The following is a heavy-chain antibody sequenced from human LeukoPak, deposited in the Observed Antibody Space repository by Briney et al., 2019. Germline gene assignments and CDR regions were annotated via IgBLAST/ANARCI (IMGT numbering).Heavy chain of an antibody. Sequence: PGGSLRLSCAAFGFTFSAYWMSWVRQAPGKGLEWVANIKKDGRDKYYVDSVKGRFTISRDNAKNSLYLQMNSLRVEDTAMYYCARDGDSLDYWGQGTLVTVSS. V-gene: IGHV3-7*01. J-gene: IGHJ4*02. CDR2: IKKDGRDK. CDR1: GFTFSAYW. D-gene: IGHD2-21*01. CDR3: ARDGDSLDY.